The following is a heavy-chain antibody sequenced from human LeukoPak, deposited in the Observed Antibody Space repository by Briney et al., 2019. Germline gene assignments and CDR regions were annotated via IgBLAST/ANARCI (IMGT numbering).Heavy chain of an antibody. J-gene: IGHJ6*04. CDR3: AELGITMIGGV. D-gene: IGHD3-10*02. V-gene: IGHV3-48*03. Sequence: GSLRLSCAASGFTFSSYGMNWVRQAPGEGLEWVSYISSSGSTIYYADSVKGRFTISRDNAKNSLYLQMNSLRAEDTAVYYCAELGITMIGGVWGKGTTVTISS. CDR2: ISSSGSTI. CDR1: GFTFSSYG.